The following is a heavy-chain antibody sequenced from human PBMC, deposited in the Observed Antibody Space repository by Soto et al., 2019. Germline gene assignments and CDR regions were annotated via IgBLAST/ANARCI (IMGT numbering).Heavy chain of an antibody. J-gene: IGHJ5*02. D-gene: IGHD3-22*01. CDR2: ISAYNGNT. V-gene: IGHV1-18*01. CDR3: ARVPNDRRGWFDP. CDR1: GYTFTRYD. Sequence: QVQLVQSGAEVKKPGASVKVSCKASGYTFTRYDITWVRQAPGQGLEWMGWISAYNGNTNYAQSLQGRVTMTTDTSTTTAYMEVRSLTSDDTAVYYCARVPNDRRGWFDPWGQGTLVTVSS.